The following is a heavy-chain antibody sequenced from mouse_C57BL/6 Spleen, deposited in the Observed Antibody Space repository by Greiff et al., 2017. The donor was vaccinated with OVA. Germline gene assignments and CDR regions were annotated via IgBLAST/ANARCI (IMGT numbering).Heavy chain of an antibody. Sequence: EVQLKESGPGLVKPSQSLSLTCSVTGYSITSGYYWNWIRQFPGNKLEWMGYISYDGSNNYNPSLKNRISITRDTSKNQFFLKLNSVTTEDTATYYCARGGYGSSSLFLFAYWGQGTLVTVSA. V-gene: IGHV3-6*01. CDR1: GYSITSGYY. D-gene: IGHD1-1*01. CDR3: ARGGYGSSSLFLFAY. J-gene: IGHJ3*01. CDR2: ISYDGSN.